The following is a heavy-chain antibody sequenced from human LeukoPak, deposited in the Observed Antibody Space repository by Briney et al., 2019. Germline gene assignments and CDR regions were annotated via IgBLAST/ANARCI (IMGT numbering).Heavy chain of an antibody. D-gene: IGHD1-26*01. CDR2: INPNSVDT. J-gene: IGHJ5*02. Sequence: ASVKVSCKASGYTFTGYYIHWVRQAPGQGLEWMGWINPNSVDTNYAQNFQGRVTVTRDTSISTAYMELSRLRSDDTAVYYCARAHSGHNWFDPWGQGTLVTVSS. CDR1: GYTFTGYY. CDR3: ARAHSGHNWFDP. V-gene: IGHV1-2*02.